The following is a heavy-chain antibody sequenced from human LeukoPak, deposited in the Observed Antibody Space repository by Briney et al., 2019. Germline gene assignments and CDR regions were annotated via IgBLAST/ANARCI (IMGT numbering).Heavy chain of an antibody. CDR1: GGSFSGYY. CDR2: INHSGST. CDR3: ARSLFALYYGSGSYHD. J-gene: IGHJ4*02. D-gene: IGHD3-10*01. Sequence: SETLSLTCAVYGGSFSGYYWSWIRQPPGKGLEWLGEINHSGSTNYNPSLKSRVTISVDTSKNQFSLKLSSVTAADTAVYYCARSLFALYYGSGSYHDWGQGTLVTVSS. V-gene: IGHV4-34*01.